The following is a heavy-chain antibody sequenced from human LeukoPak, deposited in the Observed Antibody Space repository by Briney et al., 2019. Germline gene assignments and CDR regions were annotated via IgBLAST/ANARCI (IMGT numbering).Heavy chain of an antibody. V-gene: IGHV1-3*01. J-gene: IGHJ6*02. CDR3: ARDRYGSGRVPTTYYYYGMDV. Sequence: ASVKVSCKASGYTFTSYAMHWVRQAPGQRLEWMGWTNAGNGNTKYSQKFQGRVTITRDTSASTAYMELSSLRSEDTAVYYCARDRYGSGRVPTTYYYYGMDVWGQGTTVTVSS. CDR1: GYTFTSYA. D-gene: IGHD3-10*01. CDR2: TNAGNGNT.